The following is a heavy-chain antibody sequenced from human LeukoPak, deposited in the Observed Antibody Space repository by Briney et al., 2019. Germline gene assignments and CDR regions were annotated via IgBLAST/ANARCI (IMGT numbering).Heavy chain of an antibody. V-gene: IGHV3-48*03. CDR1: GFTFSSYE. Sequence: GGSLRLSCAASGFTFSSYEMNWVRQAPGKGLEWVSYISSSGSTIYYADSVKGRFTISRDNAKNSLYLQMNSLRAEDTAVYYCARDEGLAAAGTFDYWGQGTLVTVAS. D-gene: IGHD6-13*01. CDR2: ISSSGSTI. J-gene: IGHJ4*02. CDR3: ARDEGLAAAGTFDY.